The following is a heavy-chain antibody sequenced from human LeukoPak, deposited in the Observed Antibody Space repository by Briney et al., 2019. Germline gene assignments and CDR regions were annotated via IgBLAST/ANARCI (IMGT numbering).Heavy chain of an antibody. J-gene: IGHJ4*02. CDR1: GFTFSSYG. V-gene: IGHV3-21*01. Sequence: GGSLRLSCAASGFTFSSYGMNWVRQAPGKGLEWVSSISSSSSYIYYADSVKGRFTISRDNAKNSLYLQMNSLRAEDTAVYYCARVHPLEQQLDLDYWGQGTLVTVSS. CDR2: ISSSSSYI. D-gene: IGHD6-13*01. CDR3: ARVHPLEQQLDLDY.